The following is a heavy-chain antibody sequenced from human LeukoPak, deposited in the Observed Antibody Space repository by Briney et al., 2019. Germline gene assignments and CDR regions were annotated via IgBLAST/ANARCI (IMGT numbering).Heavy chain of an antibody. Sequence: ASVKVSCRSSGDTFTDYFLHWVRQRPGQGLEWMGYISLKNGGTVYAEKFQGRVSMTSGTYISTAYMPVNSLRSDDTAVHYRARENEVPLAITGFDPWGQPTLVTVSS. CDR3: ARENEVPLAITGFDP. CDR1: GDTFTDYF. CDR2: ISLKNGGT. J-gene: IGHJ5*02. V-gene: IGHV1-2*02. D-gene: IGHD1-20*01.